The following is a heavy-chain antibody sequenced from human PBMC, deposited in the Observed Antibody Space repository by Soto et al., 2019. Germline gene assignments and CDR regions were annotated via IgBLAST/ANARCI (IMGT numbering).Heavy chain of an antibody. CDR3: ARCGYSYGPNIYYYYGMDV. CDR2: ISAYNGNT. V-gene: IGHV1-18*01. J-gene: IGHJ6*02. CDR1: GYTFTSYG. Sequence: GASVKVSCKASGYTFTSYGISWVRQAPGQGLEWMGWISAYNGNTNYAQKLQGRVTMTTDTSTSTAYMELRSLRSDDTAVYYCARCGYSYGPNIYYYYGMDVWGQGTTVTVSS. D-gene: IGHD5-18*01.